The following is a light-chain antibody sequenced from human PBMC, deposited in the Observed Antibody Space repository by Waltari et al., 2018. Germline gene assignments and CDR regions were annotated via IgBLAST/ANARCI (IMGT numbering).Light chain of an antibody. CDR3: QQYDGEVVT. CDR2: GTS. Sequence: DIVLTQPPGTLSLSPGERATLSCRASRSVTRIWLTWYQQKLGQAPRLIIYGTSSRATGIPDRFSGSGSGTDFTLTINRLEPEDFAIYYCQQYDGEVVTFGGGTKVEI. CDR1: RSVTRIW. J-gene: IGKJ4*01. V-gene: IGKV3-20*01.